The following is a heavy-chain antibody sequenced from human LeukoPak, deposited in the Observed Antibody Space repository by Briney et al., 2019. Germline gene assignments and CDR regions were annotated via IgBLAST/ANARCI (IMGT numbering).Heavy chain of an antibody. Sequence: PGGSLRLSCAASGFTVSSNYMSWVRQAPGKGLEWVSVIYSGGSTYYADSVKGRFTISRDNSKNSLYLQMNSLRDEDTAVYYCARDRGYCSGGSCYTYYFDYWGQGPLIMVSS. CDR2: IYSGGST. J-gene: IGHJ4*02. CDR3: ARDRGYCSGGSCYTYYFDY. V-gene: IGHV3-66*01. CDR1: GFTVSSNY. D-gene: IGHD2-15*01.